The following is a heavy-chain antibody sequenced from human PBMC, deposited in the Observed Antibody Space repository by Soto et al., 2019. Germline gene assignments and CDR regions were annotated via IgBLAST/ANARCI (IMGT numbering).Heavy chain of an antibody. CDR1: GGSMSNGGYY. J-gene: IGHJ4*02. CDR3: AGSRGEPPEGFDY. Sequence: QLQLQESGPGLVKPSETLSLTCTVSGGSMSNGGYYWGWIRQPPGKGLEWIGSIYYSGSTYNNPSLMSRLTMSIDTSKTQFSLKVTSVTAADTAVYYCAGSRGEPPEGFDYWGQGTLVTVSS. CDR2: IYYSGST. D-gene: IGHD3-16*01. V-gene: IGHV4-39*01.